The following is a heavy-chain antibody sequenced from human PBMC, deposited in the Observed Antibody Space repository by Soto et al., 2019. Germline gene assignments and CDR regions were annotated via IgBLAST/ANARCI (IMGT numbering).Heavy chain of an antibody. D-gene: IGHD3-22*01. V-gene: IGHV1-3*01. Sequence: ASVKVSCKASGYTFTSYAMHWVRQAPGQRLEWMGWINAGNGNTKYSQKFQGRVTITRDTSASTAYMELSSLRSDDTAVYYCARYYYDSSGYYQLAYWGQGTLDTGSS. CDR2: INAGNGNT. CDR3: ARYYYDSSGYYQLAY. CDR1: GYTFTSYA. J-gene: IGHJ4*02.